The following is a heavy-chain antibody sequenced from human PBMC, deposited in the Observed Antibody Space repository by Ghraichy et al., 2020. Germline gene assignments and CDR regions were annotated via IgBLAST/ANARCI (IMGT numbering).Heavy chain of an antibody. V-gene: IGHV3-23*01. Sequence: GGSLRLSCAASGFPFGSFAMTWVRQAPGKGLEWVSAISGSGDSTYYADSVKGRFTISRDNSKNIMYLQINSLRAEDTAVYYCAKDPAIRFYYYSMDVWGQGTSGTVSS. CDR1: GFPFGSFA. CDR2: ISGSGDST. J-gene: IGHJ6*03. D-gene: IGHD2-2*02. CDR3: AKDPAIRFYYYSMDV.